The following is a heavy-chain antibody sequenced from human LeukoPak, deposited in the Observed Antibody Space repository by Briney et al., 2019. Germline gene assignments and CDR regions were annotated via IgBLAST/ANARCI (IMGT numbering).Heavy chain of an antibody. J-gene: IGHJ3*02. V-gene: IGHV3-66*01. CDR3: ARAHVWGATMVRGAQPKRNLDI. D-gene: IGHD3-10*01. CDR1: GFTFSSYW. CDR2: IYSGGST. Sequence: GGSLRLSCAASGFTFSSYWMHWVRQAPGKGLEWVSVIYSGGSTYYADSVKGRFTISRDNSKNTLYLQMNSLRAEDTAVYYCARAHVWGATMVRGAQPKRNLDIWGQGTMVTVSS.